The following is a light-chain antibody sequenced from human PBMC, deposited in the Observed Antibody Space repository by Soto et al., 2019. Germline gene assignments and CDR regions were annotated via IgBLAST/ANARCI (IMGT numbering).Light chain of an antibody. J-gene: IGLJ2*01. V-gene: IGLV1-47*01. CDR2: RNN. Sequence: QAVVTQPTSASGTPGQRVTISCSGSSSNIGSNYVYWYQQLPGTAPKLLIYRNNQRPSGVPDRFSGSKSGTSASLAISGLRSEDEADYYCATWDDSLSGPHVVFGGGTKLTVL. CDR3: ATWDDSLSGPHVV. CDR1: SSNIGSNY.